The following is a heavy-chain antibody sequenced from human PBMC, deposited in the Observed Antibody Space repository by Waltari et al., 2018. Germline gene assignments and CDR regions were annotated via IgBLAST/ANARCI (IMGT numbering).Heavy chain of an antibody. J-gene: IGHJ6*02. D-gene: IGHD3-10*01. Sequence: QVQLQESGPGLVKPSQTLSLTCTVSGGSISSGSYYWSWIRQPAGKGLEWIGYIYTSGSTNSNPSLKSRVTISVDTSKNQFSLKLSSVTAADTAVYYCARDSQYYYGSGSYGSYYYYGMDVWGQGTTVTVSS. V-gene: IGHV4-61*09. CDR1: GGSISSGSYY. CDR3: ARDSQYYYGSGSYGSYYYYGMDV. CDR2: IYTSGST.